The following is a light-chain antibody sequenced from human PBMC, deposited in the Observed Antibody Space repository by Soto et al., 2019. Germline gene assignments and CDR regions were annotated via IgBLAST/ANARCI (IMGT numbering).Light chain of an antibody. CDR2: DTS. CDR1: TGAVTSNHH. J-gene: IGLJ2*01. V-gene: IGLV7-46*01. Sequence: QAVVTQEPSRTVSPGGTVTLICGSSTGAVTSNHHPYWFQQKAGQAPRTLIYDTSNKHSWTPARFSGSLLGDKAALTLSGAQPEDEAQYYCLLSYNAARVFGGGTKLTVL. CDR3: LLSYNAARV.